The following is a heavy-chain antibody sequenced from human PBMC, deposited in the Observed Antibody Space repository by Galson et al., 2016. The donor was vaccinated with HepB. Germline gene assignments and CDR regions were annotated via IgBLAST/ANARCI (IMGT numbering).Heavy chain of an antibody. CDR2: IYPGASET. CDR3: ARRTVGYYKGASDY. Sequence: QSGAEVKKPGESLRISCKGSGYSFTSYWISWVRQMPGKGLEWMGIIYPGASETRYSTSFQGQVTMSVDKSINTAYLQWSSLKASDTAIYYCARRTVGYYKGASDYWGQGTLVTVSS. D-gene: IGHD1-26*01. J-gene: IGHJ4*02. V-gene: IGHV5-51*01. CDR1: GYSFTSYW.